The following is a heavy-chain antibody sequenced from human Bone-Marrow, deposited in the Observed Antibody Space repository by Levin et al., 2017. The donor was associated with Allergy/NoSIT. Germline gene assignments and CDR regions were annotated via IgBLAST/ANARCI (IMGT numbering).Heavy chain of an antibody. CDR3: AKEGPKCVYGICSSGMDV. V-gene: IGHV3-30*18. D-gene: IGHD6-6*01. CDR2: ITSDGNYQ. Sequence: LGESLKISCAASKFTFNDYGMHWVRLAPGGGLEWVALITSDGNYQWYADSVKGRFTISRDNSKNTLYLQMNSLRIEDTGVYYCAKEGPKCVYGICSSGMDVWGQGTTVIVSS. CDR1: KFTFNDYG. J-gene: IGHJ6*02.